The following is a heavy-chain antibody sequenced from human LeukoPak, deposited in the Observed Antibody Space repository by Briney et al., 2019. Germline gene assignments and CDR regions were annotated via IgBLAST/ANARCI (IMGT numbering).Heavy chain of an antibody. D-gene: IGHD5-18*01. CDR2: IIPIFGTA. Sequence: VASVKVSCKASGGTFSSYAISWVRQAPGQGLEWMGGIIPIFGTANYAQKFQGRVTITTDESTSTAYMELSSLRSEDTAVYYSAQQVDTAMVTTDYWGQGTLVTVSS. V-gene: IGHV1-69*05. CDR3: AQQVDTAMVTTDY. J-gene: IGHJ4*02. CDR1: GGTFSSYA.